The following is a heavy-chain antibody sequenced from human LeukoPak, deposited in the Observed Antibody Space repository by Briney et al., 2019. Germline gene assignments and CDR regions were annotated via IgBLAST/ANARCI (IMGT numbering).Heavy chain of an antibody. D-gene: IGHD2-2*01. Sequence: SVKVSCKASGGTFSSYAISWVRQAPGQGLEWMGRIIPIFGTANYAQKFQGRVTITTDESTSTAYMELSSLRSEDTAVYYCARGYCSSTSYYWRFGWFDPWGQGTLVTVSS. CDR1: GGTFSSYA. V-gene: IGHV1-69*05. J-gene: IGHJ5*02. CDR3: ARGYCSSTSYYWRFGWFDP. CDR2: IIPIFGTA.